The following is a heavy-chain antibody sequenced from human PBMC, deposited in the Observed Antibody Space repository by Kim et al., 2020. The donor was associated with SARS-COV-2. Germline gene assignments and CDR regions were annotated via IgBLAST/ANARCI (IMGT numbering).Heavy chain of an antibody. CDR3: AREGTFFGVVISHFDY. V-gene: IGHV4-31*03. CDR2: TYYSGST. Sequence: SETLSLTCTVSGGSISSGGYYWSWHRQHPGKGLVWIGYTYYSGSTNHYPSLKSRVSIAADTSKNQFSLKLIAVTAADTAVSYCAREGTFFGVVISHFDYWGQGTLVTVSS. J-gene: IGHJ4*02. D-gene: IGHD3-3*01. CDR1: GGSISSGGYY.